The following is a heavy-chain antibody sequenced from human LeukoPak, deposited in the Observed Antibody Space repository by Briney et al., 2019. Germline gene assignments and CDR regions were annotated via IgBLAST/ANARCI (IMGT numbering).Heavy chain of an antibody. D-gene: IGHD2-15*01. V-gene: IGHV1-18*01. Sequence: GASVKVPCKASGYTLTNYNISWVRQAPGQGLEWMGWVNTHKGHTNFLQKFQGRVTVTTDISTNTAYMELRRLRSDDTAVSCAREFGHCSGDNCFYFFDLWGQGSQVIVSS. CDR1: GYTLTNYN. CDR2: VNTHKGHT. J-gene: IGHJ4*02. CDR3: AREFGHCSGDNCFYFFDL.